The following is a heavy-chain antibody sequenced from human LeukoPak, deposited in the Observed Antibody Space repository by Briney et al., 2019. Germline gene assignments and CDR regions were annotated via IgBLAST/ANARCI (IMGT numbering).Heavy chain of an antibody. D-gene: IGHD1-26*01. CDR1: GFTFSSYS. V-gene: IGHV3-21*01. J-gene: IGHJ3*02. Sequence: GGSLRLSCAASGFTFSSYSMNWVRQAPGKGLEWVSSISSSSSYIYYADSVKGRFTISRDNAKNSLYLQMNSLRAEDTAVYYCARKDGIVGAPDAFDIWGQRTMVTVSS. CDR3: ARKDGIVGAPDAFDI. CDR2: ISSSSSYI.